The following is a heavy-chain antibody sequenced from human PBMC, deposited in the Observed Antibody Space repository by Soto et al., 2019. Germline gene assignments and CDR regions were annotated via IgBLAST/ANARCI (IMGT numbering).Heavy chain of an antibody. CDR3: ARESRYCSGGSCYFLPGIDY. J-gene: IGHJ4*02. CDR2: IDPSDSYT. V-gene: IGHV5-10-1*01. D-gene: IGHD2-15*01. Sequence: ESLKISCKVSGYSFTSYWISWVRQMPGKGLEWMGRIDPSDSYTNYSPSFQGHVTISADKSISTAYLQWSSLRSEDTAVYYCARESRYCSGGSCYFLPGIDYWGQGTLVTVSS. CDR1: GYSFTSYW.